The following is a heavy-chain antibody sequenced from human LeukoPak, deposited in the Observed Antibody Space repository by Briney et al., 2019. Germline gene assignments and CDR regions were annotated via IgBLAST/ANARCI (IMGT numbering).Heavy chain of an antibody. CDR1: GYTFTSYY. CDR3: ARGSPQGGPAGNWFDP. J-gene: IGHJ5*02. Sequence: ASVKVSCKASGYTFTSYYMHWVRQAPGQGLEWMGIINPSGGSTSYAQKFQGRVIMTRDTSTSTVYMELSSLRSEDTAVYYCARGSPQGGPAGNWFDPWGQGTLVTVSS. V-gene: IGHV1-46*01. D-gene: IGHD6-13*01. CDR2: INPSGGST.